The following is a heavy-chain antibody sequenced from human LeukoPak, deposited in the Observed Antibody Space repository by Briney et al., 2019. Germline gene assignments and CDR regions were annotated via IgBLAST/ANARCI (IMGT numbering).Heavy chain of an antibody. CDR2: ISGSDGST. J-gene: IGHJ6*03. V-gene: IGHV3-23*01. D-gene: IGHD3-22*01. CDR3: AKSGTTYYYDSSGSDYMDV. Sequence: GGSLRLSCAASGFTFSSYAMSWVRQAPGKGLEWVSAISGSDGSTYYADSVKGRFTISRDNSKNTLYLQMNSLRAEDTAVYYCAKSGTTYYYDSSGSDYMDVWGKGTTVIVSS. CDR1: GFTFSSYA.